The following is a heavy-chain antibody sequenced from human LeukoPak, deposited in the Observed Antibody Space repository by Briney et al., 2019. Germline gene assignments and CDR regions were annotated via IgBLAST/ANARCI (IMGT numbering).Heavy chain of an antibody. J-gene: IGHJ6*02. Sequence: ASVKVSCKASGYTFTSYYMHWVRQAPGQGLEWMGIINPSGGSTSYAQKFQGRVTMTRDTSTSTVYMELSSLRSEDTAVYYCARAPYYDILSGSYGMDVWGQGTTVTVSS. D-gene: IGHD3-9*01. CDR1: GYTFTSYY. CDR3: ARAPYYDILSGSYGMDV. V-gene: IGHV1-46*01. CDR2: INPSGGST.